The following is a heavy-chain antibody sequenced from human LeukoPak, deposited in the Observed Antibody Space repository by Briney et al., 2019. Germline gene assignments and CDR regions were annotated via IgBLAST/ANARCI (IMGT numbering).Heavy chain of an antibody. J-gene: IGHJ5*02. D-gene: IGHD3-22*01. CDR1: GFPFSTYI. Sequence: GGSLRLSCAAAGFPFSTYIMNWVRQAPGKGLEWVSSISGSSGYVYYADSVKGRFTISRNNAMNSLYLQMDSLRGDDTAVYYCARDYEGDLWGQGTLVTVSS. CDR3: ARDYEGDL. V-gene: IGHV3-21*01. CDR2: ISGSSGYV.